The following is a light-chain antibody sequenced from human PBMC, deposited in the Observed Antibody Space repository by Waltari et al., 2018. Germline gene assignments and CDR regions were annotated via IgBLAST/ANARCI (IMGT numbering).Light chain of an antibody. V-gene: IGLV2-14*01. CDR1: SSDVAGYKH. CDR3: SSYTSSSIPYV. CDR2: EVS. J-gene: IGLJ1*01. Sequence: QSALTQAASVSGSPGQSITISCTGTSSDVAGYKHVSWYQHHPCKAPKLVISEVSNRPSGFSYRFSVSKSGNTASLTISGLQAEDEADYYCSSYTSSSIPYVFGTGTKVTVL.